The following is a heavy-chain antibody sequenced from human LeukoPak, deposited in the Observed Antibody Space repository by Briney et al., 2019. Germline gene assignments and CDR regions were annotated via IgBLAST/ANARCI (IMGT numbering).Heavy chain of an antibody. J-gene: IGHJ4*02. D-gene: IGHD7-27*01. Sequence: PGGSLRLSCAASGFTVSSYSMNWVRQVPGKGLEWVSHISSSGSMLWYGESVKGRFTISRDSAKNSLHLQMNSLRAEDTAVYYCARDPESNWGWDLDYWGQGTLVTVSS. V-gene: IGHV3-48*01. CDR3: ARDPESNWGWDLDY. CDR1: GFTVSSYS. CDR2: ISSSGSML.